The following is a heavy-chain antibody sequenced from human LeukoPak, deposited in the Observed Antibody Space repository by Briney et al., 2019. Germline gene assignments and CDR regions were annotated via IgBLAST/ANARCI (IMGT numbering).Heavy chain of an antibody. CDR2: VHLDGRT. D-gene: IGHD6-25*01. J-gene: IGHJ4*02. CDR3: AREGGFYRPLDY. Sequence: PSETLSLTCGVSGGSVSSTNWWTWIRQPPGKGLEWIGEVHLDGRTNLNPSLRSRLTMSVDLSENHVSLKLTSVTAADTAVYYCAREGGFYRPLDYSGQGTLVTVSS. CDR1: GGSVSSTNW. V-gene: IGHV4-4*02.